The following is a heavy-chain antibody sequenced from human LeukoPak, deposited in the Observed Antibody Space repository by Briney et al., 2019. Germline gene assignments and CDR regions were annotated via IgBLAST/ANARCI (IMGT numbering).Heavy chain of an antibody. D-gene: IGHD5-18*01. J-gene: IGHJ4*02. CDR2: ISSSSSYI. Sequence: GGSLRLSCAASGFTFSSYSMNWVRQAPGKGLEWVSSISSSSSYIYYADSVKGRFTISRDNAKNSLYLQMNSLRTEDTALYYCAKDKQLWSLRYFDYWGQGTLVTVSS. V-gene: IGHV3-21*04. CDR1: GFTFSSYS. CDR3: AKDKQLWSLRYFDY.